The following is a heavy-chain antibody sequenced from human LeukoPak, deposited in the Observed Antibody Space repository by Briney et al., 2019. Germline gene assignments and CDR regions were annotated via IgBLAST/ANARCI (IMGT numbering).Heavy chain of an antibody. CDR2: IYHSGST. J-gene: IGHJ4*02. CDR1: GGSISSSSYY. CDR3: ARTEALTGYYTPIDY. V-gene: IGHV4-39*07. Sequence: SETLSLTCTVSGGSISSSSYYWGWIRQPPGKGLEWIGYIYHSGSTYYNPALKSRVTISVDRSKNQFSLKLSSVTAADTTVYYCARTEALTGYYTPIDYWGQGTLVTVSS. D-gene: IGHD3/OR15-3a*01.